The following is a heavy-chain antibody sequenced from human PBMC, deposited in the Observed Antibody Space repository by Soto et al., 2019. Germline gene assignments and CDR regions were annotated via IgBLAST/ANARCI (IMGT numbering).Heavy chain of an antibody. CDR3: ARGQLVTFDY. Sequence: SETLSLTCSVSGGSINSYYWTWIRQPPGKGLEWIGYISYSGSTNYNPSLKSRVTISLDTSKNQFSLKLTSVTAADTAVFYCARGQLVTFDYWGQGTLVTVSS. CDR1: GGSINSYY. D-gene: IGHD1-1*01. CDR2: ISYSGST. V-gene: IGHV4-59*01. J-gene: IGHJ4*02.